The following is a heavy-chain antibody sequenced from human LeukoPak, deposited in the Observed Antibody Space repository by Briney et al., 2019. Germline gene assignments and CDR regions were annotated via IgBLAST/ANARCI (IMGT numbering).Heavy chain of an antibody. CDR3: ASGACVLGYCLGAFFDY. J-gene: IGHJ4*02. V-gene: IGHV4-4*07. CDR1: GGSISSYY. D-gene: IGHD3-10*01. CDR2: IYSSGST. Sequence: PSETLSLTCTVSGGSISSYYWSWIRQPAGKGLEWIGRIYSSGSTDYNPSLKSRVTMSVDTSKNQFSLKLSSVTAADTAVYYCASGACVLGYCLGAFFDYWGQGTLVTVSS.